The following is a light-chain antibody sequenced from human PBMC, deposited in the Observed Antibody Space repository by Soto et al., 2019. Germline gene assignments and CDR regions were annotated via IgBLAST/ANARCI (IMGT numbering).Light chain of an antibody. CDR2: LAS. CDR1: QSLLHSDGYNY. J-gene: IGKJ4*01. V-gene: IGKV2-28*01. Sequence: EIVITQSPLSLPVTPGEPASISCRSSQSLLHSDGYNYLAWYLQKPGHSPQLLIDLASSRASGVPDRFSGSGSGTDFTLKISRVEAEDVGVYYCMQALQTPTFGGGTKVEIK. CDR3: MQALQTPT.